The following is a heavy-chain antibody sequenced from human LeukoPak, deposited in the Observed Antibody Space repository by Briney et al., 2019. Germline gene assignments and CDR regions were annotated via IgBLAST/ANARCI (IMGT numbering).Heavy chain of an antibody. CDR1: GGTFSSYA. V-gene: IGHV1-69*13. J-gene: IGHJ4*02. D-gene: IGHD5-12*01. CDR2: IIPIFGTA. CDR3: ARVPFESGYDPYLQVD. Sequence: ASVKVSCKASGGTFSSYAISWVRQAPGQGLEWMGGIIPIFGTANYAQKIQGRVTITADESTSTAYMELRSLRSDDTAVYYCARVPFESGYDPYLQVDWGQGTLVTVSS.